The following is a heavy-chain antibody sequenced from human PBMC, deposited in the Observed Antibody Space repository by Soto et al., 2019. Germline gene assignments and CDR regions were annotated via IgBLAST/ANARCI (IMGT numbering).Heavy chain of an antibody. CDR3: ARGLGYCSSTSCYWVYYYGMDV. CDR1: GGSFSGYY. D-gene: IGHD2-2*01. CDR2: INHSGST. V-gene: IGHV4-34*01. Sequence: LSLTCAVYGGSFSGYYWSWIRQPPGKRLEWIGEINHSGSTNYNPSLKSRVTISVDTSKNQFSLKLSSVTAADTAVYYCARGLGYCSSTSCYWVYYYGMDVWGQGTTVTVSS. J-gene: IGHJ6*02.